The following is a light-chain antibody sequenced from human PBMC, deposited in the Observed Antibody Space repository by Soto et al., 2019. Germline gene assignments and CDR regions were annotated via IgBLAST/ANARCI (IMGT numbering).Light chain of an antibody. CDR3: LQDYGDSWT. V-gene: IGKV1-5*01. CDR2: AAS. Sequence: DIKITQSAATLSASEGDRVTITCRASQSISSWLAWYQQKPGKAPKLLIYAASNLYTGVPSRFSGSRSGTEFTLTISSLQPEDFASYYCLQDYGDSWTFGQGTKVDIK. CDR1: QSISSW. J-gene: IGKJ1*01.